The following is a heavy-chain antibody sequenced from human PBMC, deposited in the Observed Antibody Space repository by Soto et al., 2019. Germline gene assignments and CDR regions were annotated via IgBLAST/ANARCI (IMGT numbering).Heavy chain of an antibody. CDR3: AISYDSLNNWFDP. J-gene: IGHJ5*02. CDR1: GGTFSSYA. V-gene: IGHV1-69*13. Sequence: SVKVSCKASGGTFSSYAISWVRQAPGQGLEWMGGIIPIFGTANYAQKFQGRVTITADESTSTAYMELSSLRSEDTAVYYCAISYDSLNNWFDPWGQGTLVTVSS. D-gene: IGHD3-22*01. CDR2: IIPIFGTA.